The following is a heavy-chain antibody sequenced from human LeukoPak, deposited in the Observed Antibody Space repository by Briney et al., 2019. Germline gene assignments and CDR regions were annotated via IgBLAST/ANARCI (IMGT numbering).Heavy chain of an antibody. CDR3: ASGDVAVAGMSFDY. Sequence: SETLSLTCTVSGGSISSYYWSWIRQPPGKGLEWIGYIYYSGSTTYNPSLKSRVTISVDTSKNQFSLKLSSVTAADTAVYYCASGDVAVAGMSFDYWGQGTLVTVSS. V-gene: IGHV4-59*01. D-gene: IGHD6-19*01. CDR1: GGSISSYY. CDR2: IYYSGST. J-gene: IGHJ4*02.